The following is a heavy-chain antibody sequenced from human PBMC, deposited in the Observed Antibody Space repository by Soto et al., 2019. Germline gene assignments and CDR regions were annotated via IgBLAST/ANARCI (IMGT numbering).Heavy chain of an antibody. V-gene: IGHV1-18*01. CDR3: ASEGPRGAAVADAFDI. CDR2: ISAYIGNT. J-gene: IGHJ3*02. CDR1: GYTFTSYC. D-gene: IGHD6-19*01. Sequence: ASVKVSSKASGYTFTSYCIGWVRQAPGQGLEWMGWISAYIGNTTYAQKLQGRVTITTTTSTSTAYMELRSLRADNTAVYYCASEGPRGAAVADAFDIWGQGTMVTVSS.